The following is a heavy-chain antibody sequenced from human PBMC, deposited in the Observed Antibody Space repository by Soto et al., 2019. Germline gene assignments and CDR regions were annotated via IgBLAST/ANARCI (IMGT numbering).Heavy chain of an antibody. J-gene: IGHJ5*02. D-gene: IGHD6-19*01. Sequence: PSETLSLTCPVSGGSISSYYWSWIRQPPGKGLEWIGYIYYSGSTYYNPSLKSRVTISVDTSKNQFSLKLSSVTAADTAVYYCARHQWLVLHWFDPWGQGTLVTVSS. CDR3: ARHQWLVLHWFDP. CDR2: IYYSGST. CDR1: GGSISSYY. V-gene: IGHV4-59*08.